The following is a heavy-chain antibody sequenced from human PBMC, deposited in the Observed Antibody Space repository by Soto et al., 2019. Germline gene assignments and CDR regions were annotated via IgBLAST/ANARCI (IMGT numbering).Heavy chain of an antibody. J-gene: IGHJ6*02. CDR3: GREDGGSRDSDYGMDV. CDR2: ISYDGSNK. V-gene: IGHV3-30-3*01. Sequence: QVQLVESGGGVVQPGRSLRLSCAASGFTFSSYAMHWVRQAPGKGLEWVAVISYDGSNKYYADSVKGRFTISRDNSKNTLNLQMNSLRAEDTAVYYCGREDGGSRDSDYGMDVWGQGPTVTVSS. D-gene: IGHD1-26*01. CDR1: GFTFSSYA.